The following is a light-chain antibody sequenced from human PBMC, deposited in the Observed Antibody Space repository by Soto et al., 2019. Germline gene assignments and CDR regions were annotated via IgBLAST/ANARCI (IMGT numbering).Light chain of an antibody. CDR2: AAS. Sequence: DIQVTQFPSSVSASAGDRVTITCRASEGIDSWLVWYQQRPGEAPKLLISAASNLQSGVPTRFSGSGFGTDFTLTITSLQPEDSATYYCQQGIHFPLAFGGGTKVEVK. V-gene: IGKV1-12*01. CDR1: EGIDSW. CDR3: QQGIHFPLA. J-gene: IGKJ4*01.